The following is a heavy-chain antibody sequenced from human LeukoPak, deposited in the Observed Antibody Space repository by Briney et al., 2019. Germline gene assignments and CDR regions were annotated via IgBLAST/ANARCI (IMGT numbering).Heavy chain of an antibody. CDR3: ARVKYNWNDIFENWFDP. CDR1: GGTFSSYA. V-gene: IGHV1-69*05. Sequence: ASVKVSCRASGGTFSSYAISWVRQAPGQGLEWMGGIIPIFGTANYAQKFQGRVTITTDESTSTAYMELSSLRSEDSAVYYCARVKYNWNDIFENWFDPWGQGTLVTVSS. CDR2: IIPIFGTA. D-gene: IGHD1-1*01. J-gene: IGHJ5*02.